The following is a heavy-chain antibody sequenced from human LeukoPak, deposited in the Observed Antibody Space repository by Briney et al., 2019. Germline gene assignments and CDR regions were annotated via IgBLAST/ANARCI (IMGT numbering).Heavy chain of an antibody. J-gene: IGHJ6*03. CDR1: DGSICSYY. CDR2: IYTSGST. CDR3: AREGITIFGVAYYYYYMDV. D-gene: IGHD3-3*01. Sequence: SETLSLTRTVSDGSICSYYWSWIRQPAGKGVEWIGRIYTSGSTNYNPSLKSRVTMSVDTSKNQFSLKLSSVTAADTAVYYCAREGITIFGVAYYYYYMDVWGKGTTVTVSS. V-gene: IGHV4-4*07.